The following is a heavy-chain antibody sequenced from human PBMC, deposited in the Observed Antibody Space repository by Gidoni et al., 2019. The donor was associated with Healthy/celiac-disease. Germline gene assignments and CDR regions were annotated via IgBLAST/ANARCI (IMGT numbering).Heavy chain of an antibody. V-gene: IGHV4-34*01. CDR1: GGSFSGYY. J-gene: IGHJ5*02. Sequence: QVQLQQWGAGLLKPSETLSLTCAVYGGSFSGYYWSWIRQPPGKGLEWIGEINHSGSTNYNPSLKSRVTISVDTSKNQFSLKLSSVTAADTAVYYCARGRVVTMIVVVRYWFDPWGQGTLVTVSS. CDR3: ARGRVVTMIVVVRYWFDP. D-gene: IGHD3-22*01. CDR2: INHSGST.